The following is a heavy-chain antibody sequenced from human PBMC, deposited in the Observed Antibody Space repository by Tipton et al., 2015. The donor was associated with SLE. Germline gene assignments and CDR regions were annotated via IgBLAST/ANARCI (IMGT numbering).Heavy chain of an antibody. CDR2: IYYSGST. Sequence: TLSLTCTVSGGSISSGGYYWSWIRQHPGKGLEWIGYIYYSGSTYYNPSLKSQVTISVDTSKNQFSLNLSSVTAADTAVYYCARGPPEGWFDPWGQGTLVTVSS. CDR1: GGSISSGGYY. J-gene: IGHJ5*02. V-gene: IGHV4-31*01. CDR3: ARGPPEGWFDP.